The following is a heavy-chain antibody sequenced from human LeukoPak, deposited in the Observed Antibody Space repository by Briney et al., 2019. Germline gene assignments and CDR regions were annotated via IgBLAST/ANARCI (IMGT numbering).Heavy chain of an antibody. CDR3: AKDVRCSSTSCLFDY. D-gene: IGHD2-2*01. CDR2: ISGSGGST. V-gene: IGHV3-23*01. CDR1: GFTFSSCA. Sequence: PGGSLRLSCAASGFTFSSCAMSWVRQAPGKGLEWVSAISGSGGSTYYADSVKGRFTISRDNSKNTLYLQMNSLRAEDTAVYYCAKDVRCSSTSCLFDYWGQGTLVTVSS. J-gene: IGHJ4*02.